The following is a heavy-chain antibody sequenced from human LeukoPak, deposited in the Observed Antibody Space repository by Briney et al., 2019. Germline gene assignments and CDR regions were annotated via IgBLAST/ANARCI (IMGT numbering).Heavy chain of an antibody. V-gene: IGHV3-53*01. D-gene: IGHD1-1*01. CDR1: GFTVSSNY. CDR2: IYSGGST. J-gene: IGHJ4*02. Sequence: GGSLRLSCAASGFTVSSNYMSWVRQAPGKGLEWVSLIYSGGSTYYADSVKGRFTISRDNSKNTLYLQMNSLRADDTAVYYCAKDSPATLASGRYYFDYWGQGSLVTVSS. CDR3: AKDSPATLASGRYYFDY.